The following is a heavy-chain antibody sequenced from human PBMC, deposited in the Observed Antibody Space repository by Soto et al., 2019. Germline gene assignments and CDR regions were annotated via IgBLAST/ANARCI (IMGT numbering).Heavy chain of an antibody. CDR3: ARDWYCLTTSCWGYGMDV. V-gene: IGHV3-11*06. D-gene: IGHD2-2*01. CDR2: IGTRSTSSTYT. J-gene: IGHJ6*02. CDR1: GFSFSDYY. Sequence: QVQLVESGGGLVKPGGSLRLSCAASGFSFSDYYMSWIRQAPGKGLEWVSYIGTRSTSSTYTNYADSVKGRFTISRDNAKKLLYLEMNNLSAEETAVYYCARDWYCLTTSCWGYGMDVWGQRTTVTVSS.